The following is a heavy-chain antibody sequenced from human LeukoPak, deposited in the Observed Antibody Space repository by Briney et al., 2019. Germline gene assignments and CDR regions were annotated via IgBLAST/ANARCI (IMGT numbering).Heavy chain of an antibody. V-gene: IGHV3-30*18. Sequence: GGSLRLSCAASGFTFSSYGMHWVRQAPGKGLEWVAVISYDGSNKYYADSVKGRFTISRDNSKNTLYLQMNSLRAEDTAVYYCAKDEAYYYGSGSYELNYYYYYYMDVWGKGTTVTISS. CDR3: AKDEAYYYGSGSYELNYYYYYYMDV. CDR1: GFTFSSYG. CDR2: ISYDGSNK. D-gene: IGHD3-10*01. J-gene: IGHJ6*03.